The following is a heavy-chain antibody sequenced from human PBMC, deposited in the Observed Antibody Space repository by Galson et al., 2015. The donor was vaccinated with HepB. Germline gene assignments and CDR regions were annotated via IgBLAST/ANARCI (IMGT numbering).Heavy chain of an antibody. CDR3: ARGPVVVVAATLGAAYYFDY. J-gene: IGHJ4*02. Sequence: LSLTCAVYGGSFSGYYWSWIRQPPGKGLEWIGEINHSGSTNYNPSLKSRVTISVDTSKNQFSLKLSSVTAADTAVYYCARGPVVVVAATLGAAYYFDYWGQGTLVTVSS. D-gene: IGHD2-15*01. V-gene: IGHV4-34*01. CDR1: GGSFSGYY. CDR2: INHSGST.